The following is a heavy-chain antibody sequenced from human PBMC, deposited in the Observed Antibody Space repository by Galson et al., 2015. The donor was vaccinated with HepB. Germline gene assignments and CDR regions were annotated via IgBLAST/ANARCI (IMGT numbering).Heavy chain of an antibody. CDR2: IRYDGSNK. CDR1: GFTFSSYG. V-gene: IGHV3-30*02. J-gene: IGHJ3*02. CDR3: ARDVGSSCYLRVGAFDI. Sequence: SLRLSCAASGFTFSSYGMHWVRQAPGKGLEWVAFIRYDGSNKYYADSVKGRFTISRDNSKNTLYLQMNSLGDEDTAVYYCARDVGSSCYLRVGAFDIWGQVTMVTVSS. D-gene: IGHD3-22*01.